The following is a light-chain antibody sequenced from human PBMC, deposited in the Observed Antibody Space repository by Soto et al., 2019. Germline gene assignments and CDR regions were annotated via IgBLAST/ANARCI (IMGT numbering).Light chain of an antibody. CDR3: HQRQSWPRT. CDR2: GAS. V-gene: IGKV3-20*01. J-gene: IGKJ1*01. Sequence: EIVLTQSPGTLSLSPGERATLSCRASQSVFSSYLAWYQQKPGLAPRLLIYGASSRATGIPDRFRGSGSGTDFTLTISDVQPEDFALYYCHQRQSWPRTFGQGTKVDIK. CDR1: QSVFSSY.